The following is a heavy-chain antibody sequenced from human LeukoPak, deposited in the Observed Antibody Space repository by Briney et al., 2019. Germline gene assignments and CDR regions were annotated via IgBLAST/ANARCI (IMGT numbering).Heavy chain of an antibody. J-gene: IGHJ5*02. CDR1: GYSCTSYW. CDR3: ARLGGSGSFPVDP. D-gene: IGHD3-10*01. V-gene: IGHV5-51*01. CDR2: IYPGDSDT. Sequence: GESLRISCKGSGYSCTSYWIGWVRQRPGKGLEWMGIIYPGDSDTRYSPSFQGQVTISADKSISTAYLQWSSLKASDTAMYYCARLGGSGSFPVDPWGQGTLVTVSS.